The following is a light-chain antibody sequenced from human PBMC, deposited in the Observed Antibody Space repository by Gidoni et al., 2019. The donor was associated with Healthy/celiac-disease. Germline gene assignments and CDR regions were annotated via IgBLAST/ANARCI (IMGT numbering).Light chain of an antibody. J-gene: IGLJ2*01. Sequence: QSALTPPASVSGPPGQSSTISCTGTSSDVGGYNYLSWYQQHPVQAPQLMIYDVSNRPSGVSTRFSCSKSGNTASLIISGLTAEDEADYYCSSYTSSRDVVFGGGTKLTVL. CDR2: DVS. CDR1: SSDVGGYNY. V-gene: IGLV2-14*03. CDR3: SSYTSSRDVV.